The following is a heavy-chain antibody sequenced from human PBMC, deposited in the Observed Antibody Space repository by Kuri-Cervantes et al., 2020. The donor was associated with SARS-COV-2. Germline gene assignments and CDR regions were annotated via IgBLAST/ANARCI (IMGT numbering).Heavy chain of an antibody. CDR3: AKWAPSSGYYFKSWFDP. CDR1: GFTFSSYA. J-gene: IGHJ5*02. V-gene: IGHV3-23*01. CDR2: ISGSGGST. D-gene: IGHD3-22*01. Sequence: GGSLRLSCAASGFTFSSYAMSWVRQAPGKGLEWVSAISGSGGSTYYADSVKGRFTISRDNSKNTLYLQMNSLRAEDTAVNYCAKWAPSSGYYFKSWFDPWGQGTLVTVSS.